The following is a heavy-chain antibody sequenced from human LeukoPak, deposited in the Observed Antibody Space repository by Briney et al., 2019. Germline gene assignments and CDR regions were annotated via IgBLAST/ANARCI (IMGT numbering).Heavy chain of an antibody. V-gene: IGHV3-53*01. J-gene: IGHJ4*02. D-gene: IGHD1-14*01. CDR3: ARGAGDFDY. Sequence: GGSLRLSCAASGLTVSRNYMSWVRQAPGKGLESVSVIYSAGSTYYADSVRGRFTISRDNAKNSLYLQMNSLRAEDTAVYYCARGAGDFDYWGQGTLVTVSS. CDR2: IYSAGST. CDR1: GLTVSRNY.